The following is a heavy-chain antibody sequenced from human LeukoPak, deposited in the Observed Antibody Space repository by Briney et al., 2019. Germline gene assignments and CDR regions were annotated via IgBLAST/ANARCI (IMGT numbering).Heavy chain of an antibody. V-gene: IGHV5-51*01. CDR1: GYSFTNYW. J-gene: IGHJ4*02. CDR2: IYPGDSDA. Sequence: GESLKISCKSSGYSFTNYWIAWVRQMPGEGQEWIGIIYPGDSDARYSPSFQGQVTISADRSLSTAYLQWSSLKASDTAMYYCARQRDGYSYFDYWGQGTLVTVSS. D-gene: IGHD5-24*01. CDR3: ARQRDGYSYFDY.